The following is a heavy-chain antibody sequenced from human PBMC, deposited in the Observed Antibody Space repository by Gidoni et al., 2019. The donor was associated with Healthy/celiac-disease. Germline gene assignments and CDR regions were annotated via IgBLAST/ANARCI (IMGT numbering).Heavy chain of an antibody. CDR1: GGSISSSSYY. CDR2: IYYSGST. Sequence: QLQLQESGPGLVKPSETLSLTCTVSGGSISSSSYYWGWIRQPPGKGLEWIGSIYYSGSTYYNPSLKSRVTISVDTSKNQFSLKLSSVTAADTAVYYCARRWDSYNWFDPWGQGTLVTVSS. V-gene: IGHV4-39*01. D-gene: IGHD1-26*01. CDR3: ARRWDSYNWFDP. J-gene: IGHJ5*02.